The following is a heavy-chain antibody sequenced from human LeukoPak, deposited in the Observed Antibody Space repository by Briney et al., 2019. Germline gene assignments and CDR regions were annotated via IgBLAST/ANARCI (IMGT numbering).Heavy chain of an antibody. J-gene: IGHJ4*02. CDR3: ARVRHHYDILTGYYHLGAFDY. CDR2: IIPIFGTA. D-gene: IGHD3-9*01. Sequence: ASVKVSCKASGGTFSSYAISWVRQAPGQGLEWMGGIIPIFGTANYAQEFQGRVTITRDTSASTAYMELSSLRSEDMAVYYCARVRHHYDILTGYYHLGAFDYWGQGTLVTVSS. V-gene: IGHV1-69*05. CDR1: GGTFSSYA.